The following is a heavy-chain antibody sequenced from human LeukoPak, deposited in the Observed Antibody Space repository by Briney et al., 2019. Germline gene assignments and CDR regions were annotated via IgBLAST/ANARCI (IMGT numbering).Heavy chain of an antibody. CDR1: GGSISSGGYY. CDR3: ASGDYGAGSPVMRY. D-gene: IGHD3-10*01. J-gene: IGHJ4*01. Sequence: PSQTLSLTCTVSGGSISSGGYYWGWIRQHPGKGLEWIGSIYYSGSTYYNPSLKSRVTISVGASNNQFSLKLTSVTAADTAVYYCASGDYGAGSPVMRYWGHGTLVIVSS. V-gene: IGHV4-31*03. CDR2: IYYSGST.